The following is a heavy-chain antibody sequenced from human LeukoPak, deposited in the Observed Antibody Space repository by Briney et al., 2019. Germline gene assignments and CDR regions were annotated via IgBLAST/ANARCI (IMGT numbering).Heavy chain of an antibody. D-gene: IGHD6-6*01. CDR2: ISSSSSYI. CDR1: GFTFSSYS. J-gene: IGHJ4*02. CDR3: ARHRSSRLIDY. Sequence: GGSLRLSCAASGFTFSSYSMNWVRQAPGKGLEWVSSISSSSSYIYYADSVKGRSTISRDNAKNSLYLQMNSLRAEDTAVYYCARHRSSRLIDYWGQGTLVTVSS. V-gene: IGHV3-21*04.